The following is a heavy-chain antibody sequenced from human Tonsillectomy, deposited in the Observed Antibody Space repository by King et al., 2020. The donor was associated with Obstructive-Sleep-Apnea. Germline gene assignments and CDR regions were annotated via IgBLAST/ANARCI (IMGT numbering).Heavy chain of an antibody. CDR2: IIPIFGTA. D-gene: IGHD6-19*01. Sequence: VQLVESGAEVKKPGSSVKVSCKASGGTFSSYAISWVRQAPGQGLEWMGGIIPIFGTANYAQKFQGRVTITADESTSTAYMELSSLRSEDTAVYYCAKPGGSYSSGLSRLGYYYYGMDVWGQGTTVTVSS. CDR3: AKPGGSYSSGLSRLGYYYYGMDV. CDR1: GGTFSSYA. J-gene: IGHJ6*02. V-gene: IGHV1-69*01.